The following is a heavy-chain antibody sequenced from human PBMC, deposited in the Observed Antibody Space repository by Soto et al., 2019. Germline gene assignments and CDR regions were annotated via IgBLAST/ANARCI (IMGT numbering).Heavy chain of an antibody. CDR1: GFTFSSYG. J-gene: IGHJ4*02. CDR3: VKDQVRVVVTAAFDT. V-gene: IGHV3-30*18. CDR2: ISYDGSNK. D-gene: IGHD2-15*01. Sequence: QVQLVESGGGVVQPGRSLRLSCAASGFTFSSYGMHWVRQAPGKGLVWVAVISYDGSNKNYADTVKGRFSISRDNSKNTLYLQMHSVRAEDTAVYNSVKDQVRVVVTAAFDTWGQGPMVPVSS.